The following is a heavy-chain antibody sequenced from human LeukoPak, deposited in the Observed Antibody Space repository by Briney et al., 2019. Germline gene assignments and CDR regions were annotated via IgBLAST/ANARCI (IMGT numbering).Heavy chain of an antibody. J-gene: IGHJ4*02. CDR1: GFTVSSNY. Sequence: GGSLRLSCAASGFTVSSNYMSWVRQAPGKGLEWVSVIYSGGSTYYADSVKGRFTISRDNSKNTLYLQMNSLRAEDTAVYYCARFHHTSSWSWSFDYWGQGTLVTVSS. V-gene: IGHV3-66*01. CDR2: IYSGGST. D-gene: IGHD6-13*01. CDR3: ARFHHTSSWSWSFDY.